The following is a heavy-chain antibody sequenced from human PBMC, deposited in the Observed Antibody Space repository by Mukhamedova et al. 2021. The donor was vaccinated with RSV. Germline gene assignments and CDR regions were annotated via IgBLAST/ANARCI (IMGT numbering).Heavy chain of an antibody. Sequence: SGNTIYYAGSVKGRFTISSDNAENSLYLHMNSLRAEDTALYYCASGLYSRDYWGQGTLVTVSS. CDR2: SGNTI. J-gene: IGHJ4*02. CDR3: ASGLYSRDY. D-gene: IGHD4-11*01. V-gene: IGHV3-48*03.